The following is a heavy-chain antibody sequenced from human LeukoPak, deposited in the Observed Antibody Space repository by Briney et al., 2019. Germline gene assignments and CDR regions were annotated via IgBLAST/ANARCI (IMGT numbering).Heavy chain of an antibody. Sequence: GGSLRLSCAASGFTFSSYWMHWVRQAPGKGLVRVSRINSDGSSTSYADSVKGRFTISRDNAKNTLYLQMNSLRVEDTAVYYCAREAYYDSSGPFDPWGQGTLVTVSS. D-gene: IGHD3-22*01. CDR3: AREAYYDSSGPFDP. CDR1: GFTFSSYW. J-gene: IGHJ5*02. CDR2: INSDGSST. V-gene: IGHV3-74*01.